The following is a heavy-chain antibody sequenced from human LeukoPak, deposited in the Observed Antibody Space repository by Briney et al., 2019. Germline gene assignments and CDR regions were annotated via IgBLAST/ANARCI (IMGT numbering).Heavy chain of an antibody. CDR2: IYYSGST. D-gene: IGHD4-17*01. CDR1: GGSISSSSYY. Sequence: SETLSLTCTVSGGSISSSSYYWGWIRQPPGKGLEWIGSIYYSGSTYYNPSLKSRVTISIDTSKNQFSLKLSSLTAADTAIYYCARGIESYGDYGYWGQGILVTVSS. V-gene: IGHV4-39*07. CDR3: ARGIESYGDYGY. J-gene: IGHJ4*02.